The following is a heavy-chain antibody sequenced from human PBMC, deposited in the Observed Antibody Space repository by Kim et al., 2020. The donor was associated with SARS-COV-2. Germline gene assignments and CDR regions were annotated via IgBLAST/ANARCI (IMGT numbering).Heavy chain of an antibody. V-gene: IGHV4-34*01. D-gene: IGHD5-18*01. CDR3: ARGPNSYGYRYYYYYGMDV. Sequence: SRVTISVDTSKNQFSLKLSSVTAADTAVYYCARGPNSYGYRYYYYYGMDVWGQGTTVTVSS. J-gene: IGHJ6*02.